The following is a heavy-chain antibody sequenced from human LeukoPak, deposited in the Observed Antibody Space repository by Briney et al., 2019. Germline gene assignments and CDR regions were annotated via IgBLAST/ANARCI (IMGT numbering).Heavy chain of an antibody. D-gene: IGHD6-6*01. CDR3: GKVSSRITTAGRIDY. V-gene: IGHV3-23*01. Sequence: GGSLRLSCAGSGFSFDNYAMTWVRQAPGKGLEWVSSITGGSRTPIYSDSFKDRFTISRDDSKATLFLQMSSVTVEDTALYYCGKVSSRITTAGRIDYWGRGVLVTVSS. J-gene: IGHJ4*02. CDR2: ITGGSRTP. CDR1: GFSFDNYA.